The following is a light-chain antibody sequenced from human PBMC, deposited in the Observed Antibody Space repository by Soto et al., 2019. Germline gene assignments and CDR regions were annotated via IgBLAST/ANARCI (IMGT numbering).Light chain of an antibody. Sequence: EIVMTQSPATLSVSPGERATLSCRASQSVTSNLAWYQQKRGQAPRLLIYGASTRATGIPARFSGSGSGTEFTLTISSLQSEDFAVYYCQQRANWPLTFGGGTKVEIK. CDR3: QQRANWPLT. CDR2: GAS. V-gene: IGKV3-15*01. CDR1: QSVTSN. J-gene: IGKJ4*01.